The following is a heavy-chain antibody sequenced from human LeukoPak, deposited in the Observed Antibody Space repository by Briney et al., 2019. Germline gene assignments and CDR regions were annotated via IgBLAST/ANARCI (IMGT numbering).Heavy chain of an antibody. CDR1: GFTFTSYA. V-gene: IGHV3-23*01. Sequence: GGSLRLSCAASGFTFTSYAMNWVRQAQGKGVEWVSTIRSSGTSTYYADSVKARFTITTDKPKNTLYLQMNRLRNEDTAIYYCPKVGYCSGRNCYYFDYWGQGTLVTASS. CDR3: PKVGYCSGRNCYYFDY. CDR2: IRSSGTST. J-gene: IGHJ4*02. D-gene: IGHD2-15*01.